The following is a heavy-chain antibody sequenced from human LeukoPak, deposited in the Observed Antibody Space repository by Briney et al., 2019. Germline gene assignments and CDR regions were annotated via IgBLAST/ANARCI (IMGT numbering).Heavy chain of an antibody. CDR1: GGTFDNYA. D-gene: IGHD2-2*01. Sequence: SVKVSCKASGGTFDNYAVNWVREAPGLGLEWMGRIIPMLGKTNSAQKFQDRVTFTADKSTGTAYMELTHLRPDDTAVYFCARGLFGGFAAAPFDHWGQGTLVTVSP. V-gene: IGHV1-69*04. CDR2: IIPMLGKT. CDR3: ARGLFGGFAAAPFDH. J-gene: IGHJ4*02.